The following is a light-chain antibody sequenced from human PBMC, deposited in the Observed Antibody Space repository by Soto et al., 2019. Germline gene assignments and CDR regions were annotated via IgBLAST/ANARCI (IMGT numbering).Light chain of an antibody. V-gene: IGLV1-40*01. J-gene: IGLJ1*01. CDR1: SSNIGASYD. Sequence: QSVLTQPHSVSGAPGQRVTISCTGSSNIGASYDVHWYQQLPGTAPKLLMYGNNNRPSGVPDRFSGSKSGTSASLAITGLQAEYEADYYCQSYDSSLSGYVFGTGTKVTVL. CDR2: GNN. CDR3: QSYDSSLSGYV.